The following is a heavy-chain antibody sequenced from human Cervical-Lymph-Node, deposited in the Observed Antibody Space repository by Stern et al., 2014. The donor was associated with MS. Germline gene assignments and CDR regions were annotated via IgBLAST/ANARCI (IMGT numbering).Heavy chain of an antibody. CDR3: ARLGIASRPYFYGMDV. CDR2: IYTSGST. Sequence: QLQLQESGPGLVKPSQTLSLTCTVSGDSVSSGSHYWSWVRQPAGKGLEWIGRIYTSGSTNYSPSLKSRFTISQATSKTQFSLKLSSVTATDTAVYYCARLGIASRPYFYGMDVWGQGTTVMVSS. V-gene: IGHV4-61*02. D-gene: IGHD6-6*01. CDR1: GDSVSSGSHY. J-gene: IGHJ6*02.